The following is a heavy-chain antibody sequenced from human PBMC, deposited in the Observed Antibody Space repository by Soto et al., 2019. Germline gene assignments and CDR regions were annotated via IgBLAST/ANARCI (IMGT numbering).Heavy chain of an antibody. V-gene: IGHV3-23*01. CDR2: ISGSGGST. CDR3: SKGLGGSGDY. J-gene: IGHJ4*02. D-gene: IGHD6-25*01. CDR1: GFTFSSYA. Sequence: EVQLLESGGGLVQPGGSLRLSCAASGFTFSSYAMNWVRQAPGKGLEWVSAISGSGGSTYYADTVKGRFTISRDNSKNTLDLQMNRMRAQDTAGYYASKGLGGSGDYWGQGTLVTVSS.